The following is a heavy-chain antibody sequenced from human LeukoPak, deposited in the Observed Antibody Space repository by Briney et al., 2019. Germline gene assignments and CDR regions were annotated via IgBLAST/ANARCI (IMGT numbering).Heavy chain of an antibody. D-gene: IGHD6-13*01. CDR2: ISMSGGST. CDR3: AKAEGSSTWYREEYFQH. Sequence: GGSLRLSCAASGFTFSNCAMSWVRQAPGKGLEWVSGISMSGGSTYYTDSVKGRFTISRDNSKNTLYLQVTSLRAEDTAIYYCAKAEGSSTWYREEYFQHWGQGTLVTVS. CDR1: GFTFSNCA. J-gene: IGHJ1*01. V-gene: IGHV3-23*01.